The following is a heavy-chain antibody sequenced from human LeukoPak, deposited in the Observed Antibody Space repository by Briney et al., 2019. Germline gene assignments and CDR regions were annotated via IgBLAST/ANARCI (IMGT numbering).Heavy chain of an antibody. CDR2: IRYDGSNK. Sequence: GGSLRLSCAASGFTFSSYAMHWVRQAPGKGLEWVAFIRYDGSNKYYADSVKGRFTISRDNSKNTLYLQMNSLRAEDTAVYYCAKDGTYDSSGYSLHFDYWGQGTLVTVSS. D-gene: IGHD3-22*01. V-gene: IGHV3-30*02. CDR1: GFTFSSYA. CDR3: AKDGTYDSSGYSLHFDY. J-gene: IGHJ4*02.